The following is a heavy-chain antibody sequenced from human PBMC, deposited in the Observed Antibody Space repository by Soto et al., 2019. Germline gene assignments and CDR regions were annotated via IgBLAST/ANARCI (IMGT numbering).Heavy chain of an antibody. D-gene: IGHD2-15*01. J-gene: IGHJ3*01. CDR2: ISSSGSTI. V-gene: IGHV3-11*01. CDR3: ARELGYCSGGSCYMDGAFDF. Sequence: GGSLRLSCAASGFTFSDYYMSWIRQAPGKGLEWVSYISSSGSTIYYADSVKGRFTISRDNSKNTLYVQMNSLRAEDTAVYYCARELGYCSGGSCYMDGAFDFWGQGTMVTVSS. CDR1: GFTFSDYY.